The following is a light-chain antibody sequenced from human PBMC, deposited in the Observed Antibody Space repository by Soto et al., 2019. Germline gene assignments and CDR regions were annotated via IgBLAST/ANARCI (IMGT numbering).Light chain of an antibody. CDR2: GAS. J-gene: IGKJ1*01. CDR3: EQYDSSPPTWT. CDR1: QSVSY. Sequence: ETVLTQSPGPLSLSPGERVTLSCRASQSVSYLDWYQQKPGQATRLLIYGASSMATGIPDRLSCSGSGTDFASTISRMEPEDFAVYYCEQYDSSPPTWTFGKGIAVE. V-gene: IGKV3-20*01.